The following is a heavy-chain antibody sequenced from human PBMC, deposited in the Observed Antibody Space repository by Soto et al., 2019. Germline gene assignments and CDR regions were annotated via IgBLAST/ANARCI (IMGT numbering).Heavy chain of an antibody. V-gene: IGHV4-39*01. CDR1: GDSISSRSYY. J-gene: IGHJ4*02. CDR2: IYYSGST. D-gene: IGHD2-21*02. Sequence: SETLSLTCTVTGDSISSRSYYWGWIRQPPGKGLEWIGSIYYSGSTYNNPSLRSRVSMSIDTSKDQFSLKLKSVTAADTALYFCARQRTSVVTQAYFDVWGPGPLVTVSS. CDR3: ARQRTSVVTQAYFDV.